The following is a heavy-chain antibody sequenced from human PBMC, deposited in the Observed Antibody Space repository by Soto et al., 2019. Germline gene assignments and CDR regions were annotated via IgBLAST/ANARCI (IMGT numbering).Heavy chain of an antibody. CDR1: GFTFSGYW. J-gene: IGHJ4*02. CDR2: IKQDGSEK. D-gene: IGHD5-12*01. CDR3: ARGSGYNLY. V-gene: IGHV3-7*04. Sequence: EVQLVESGGGLVQPGGSLRLSCAASGFTFSGYWMNWVRQAPGKGLEWVANIKQDGSEKYYVDSVKGRFTISRDNAKNSVYLQMNSLRAEDTAVYYCARGSGYNLYWGQGTLVTVSS.